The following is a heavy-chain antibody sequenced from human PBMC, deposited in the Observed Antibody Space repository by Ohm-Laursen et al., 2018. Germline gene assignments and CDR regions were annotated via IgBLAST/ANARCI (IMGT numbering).Heavy chain of an antibody. CDR2: IYKSGST. J-gene: IGHJ4*02. CDR3: SGGSF. D-gene: IGHD1-26*01. CDR1: GASVSSGSYY. V-gene: IGHV4-61*01. Sequence: PSDTLSLTCSVSGASVSSGSYYWSWIRQTPGKGLEWIGHIYKSGSTNYNPSLRSRVTISVDTSKNQFSLNLSSVTAADTAVYYCSGGSFWGQGTLVTVSS.